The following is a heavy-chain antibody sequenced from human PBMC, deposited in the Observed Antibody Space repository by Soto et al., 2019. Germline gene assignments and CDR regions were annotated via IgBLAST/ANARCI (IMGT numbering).Heavy chain of an antibody. CDR1: GFTFSSYA. D-gene: IGHD3-10*01. V-gene: IGHV3-23*01. CDR3: AKDGSGNYRVYGMDV. CDR2: ISGSGGST. Sequence: LRLSCAASGFTFSSYAMSWVRQAPGKGLEWASAISGSGGSTYYADSVKGRFTISRDNSKNTLYLQMNSLRAEDTAVYYCAKDGSGNYRVYGMDVWGQGTTVTVSS. J-gene: IGHJ6*02.